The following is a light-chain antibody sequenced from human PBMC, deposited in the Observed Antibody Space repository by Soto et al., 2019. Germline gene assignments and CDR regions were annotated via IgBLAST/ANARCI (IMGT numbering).Light chain of an antibody. CDR3: SSYTSGANPYV. CDR2: EVT. J-gene: IGLJ1*01. Sequence: QSVLTQPASVSGSPGQSITISCTGTSSDVGGFRYVSWYQQHPRKAPKLIIYEVTNRPSGASNRFSGSKSGNTASLTISGLQAEDEADYYCSSYTSGANPYVFGSGTKV. CDR1: SSDVGGFRY. V-gene: IGLV2-14*01.